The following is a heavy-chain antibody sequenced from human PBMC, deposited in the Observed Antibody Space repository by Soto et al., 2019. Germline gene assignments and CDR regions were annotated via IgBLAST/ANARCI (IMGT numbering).Heavy chain of an antibody. V-gene: IGHV1-3*01. CDR1: GYTFTSYA. CDR2: INAGNGNT. CDR3: ARRSGGGKDAGLFQP. J-gene: IGHJ1*01. D-gene: IGHD1-1*01. Sequence: ASVKVSCKASGYTFTSYAMHWVRQAPGQRLEWMGWINAGNGNTKYSQKFQGRVTITRDTSASTAYMELSSLRSEDTAVYYCARRSGGGKDAGLFQPRGQGNLVTVS.